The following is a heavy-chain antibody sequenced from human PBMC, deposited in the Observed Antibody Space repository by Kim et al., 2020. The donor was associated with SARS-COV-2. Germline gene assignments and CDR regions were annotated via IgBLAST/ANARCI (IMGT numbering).Heavy chain of an antibody. J-gene: IGHJ6*02. CDR3: AKDTFGYCSGGSCYDLFYYYYGMDV. D-gene: IGHD2-15*01. CDR1: GFTFSSYG. Sequence: GGSLRLSCAASGFTFSSYGMHWVRQAPGKGLEWVAVIWYDGSNKYYADSVKGRFTISRDNSKNTLYLQMNSLRAEDTAVYYCAKDTFGYCSGGSCYDLFYYYYGMDVWGQGTTVTVSS. CDR2: IWYDGSNK. V-gene: IGHV3-33*06.